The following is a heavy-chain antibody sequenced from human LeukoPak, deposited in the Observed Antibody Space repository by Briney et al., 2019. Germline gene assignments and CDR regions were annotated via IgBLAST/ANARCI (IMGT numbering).Heavy chain of an antibody. CDR3: ARVESGVPAAAHYFDY. D-gene: IGHD2-2*01. Sequence: ASVKVSCKASGYTFTGYYMHWVRQAPGQGLEWRGWINPNSGGTNYAQKFQGRVTMTSDTSISTAYMELSRLRSDDTAVYYCARVESGVPAAAHYFDYWGQGTLVTVSS. J-gene: IGHJ4*02. CDR1: GYTFTGYY. V-gene: IGHV1-2*02. CDR2: INPNSGGT.